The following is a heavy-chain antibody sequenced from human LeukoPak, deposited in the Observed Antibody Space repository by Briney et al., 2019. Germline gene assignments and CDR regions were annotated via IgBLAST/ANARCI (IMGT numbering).Heavy chain of an antibody. Sequence: PWETLSLTCTVSGGSMRSHYWNWIRQPPGTGLEWMGYISYTGSTNFHPSLLSRLTMSVDTSYHHFSVRLSSVTAADTAVYYCVRSAFYGSSRFDAFDIWGQGTPVTVFS. V-gene: IGHV4-59*08. CDR2: ISYTGST. J-gene: IGHJ3*02. D-gene: IGHD3-22*01. CDR3: VRSAFYGSSRFDAFDI. CDR1: GGSMRSHY.